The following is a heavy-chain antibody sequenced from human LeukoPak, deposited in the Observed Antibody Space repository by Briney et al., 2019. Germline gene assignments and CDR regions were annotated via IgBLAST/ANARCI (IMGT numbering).Heavy chain of an antibody. CDR1: GFTFSSYW. Sequence: GGSLRLSCAASGFTFSSYWMSWVRQAPGKGLEWVANINHDGSEKYYMDSVKGRFTISRDNAKNSLYLQMNSLRAEDTAVYYCARFQYYDFWSGYYFDYWGQGTLVTVSS. CDR2: INHDGSEK. CDR3: ARFQYYDFWSGYYFDY. D-gene: IGHD3-3*01. J-gene: IGHJ4*02. V-gene: IGHV3-7*01.